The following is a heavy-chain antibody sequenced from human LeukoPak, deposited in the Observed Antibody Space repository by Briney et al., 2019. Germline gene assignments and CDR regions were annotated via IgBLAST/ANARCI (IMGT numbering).Heavy chain of an antibody. CDR1: GYSISSGYY. CDR2: IHHSGST. J-gene: IGHJ5*02. CDR3: ARQQYQLDNWFDP. D-gene: IGHD2-2*01. Sequence: SETLSLTCTVSGYSISSGYYWGWIRQPPGKGLEWIGSIHHSGSTYYNPSLKSRVTISVDTSKNLFSLNMSSVTAADTAVYYCARQQYQLDNWFDPWGQGTLVTVSS. V-gene: IGHV4-38-2*02.